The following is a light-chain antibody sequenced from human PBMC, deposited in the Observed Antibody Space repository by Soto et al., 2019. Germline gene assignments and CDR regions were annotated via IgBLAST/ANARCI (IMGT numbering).Light chain of an antibody. V-gene: IGLV2-14*01. Sequence: QSALTQPASVSGSPGQSITISCTGTSSDVGGYNYVSWYQQHPGKVPKLMIYGVSNRPSGVSNRFSGSKSGNTASLTISGLQAEDESDYYCSSYSSSSTRVFVGGTKVTVL. J-gene: IGLJ3*02. CDR1: SSDVGGYNY. CDR3: SSYSSSSTRV. CDR2: GVS.